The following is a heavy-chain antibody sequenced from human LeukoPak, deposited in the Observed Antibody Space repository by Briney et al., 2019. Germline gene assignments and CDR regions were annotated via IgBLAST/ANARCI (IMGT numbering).Heavy chain of an antibody. CDR1: GFTFSSYS. CDR2: ISFTSDTI. V-gene: IGHV3-48*01. Sequence: GRSLRLSCAASGFTFSSYSINWVRQAPGKGLEWVSYISFTSDTIYYADSAKGRFTISRDNAKNSLYLTMNSLRAEDTAVYYSARDRTYYDTSGYALWGQGTLVTVSS. CDR3: ARDRTYYDTSGYAL. D-gene: IGHD3-22*01. J-gene: IGHJ4*02.